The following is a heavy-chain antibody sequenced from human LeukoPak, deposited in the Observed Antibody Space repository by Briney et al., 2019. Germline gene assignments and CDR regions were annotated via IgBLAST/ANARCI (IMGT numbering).Heavy chain of an antibody. CDR3: ARDPRGPTTYDHSGRDTLDY. CDR1: GFTFSSYT. Sequence: GSLRLSCAASGFTFSSYTLHWVRQAPGKGLEWVAVMLYDGETAYYADSVKGRFTVSRDNSKNTLYLQMNSLRHEDTAVYYCARDPRGPTTYDHSGRDTLDYWGQGTLVTVSS. CDR2: MLYDGETA. J-gene: IGHJ4*02. V-gene: IGHV3-30*04. D-gene: IGHD3-22*01.